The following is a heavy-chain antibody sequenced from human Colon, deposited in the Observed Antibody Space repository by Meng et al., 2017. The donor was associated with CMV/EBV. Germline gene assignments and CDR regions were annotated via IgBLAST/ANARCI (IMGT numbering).Heavy chain of an antibody. CDR2: TYYRSKWYN. J-gene: IGHJ4*02. CDR1: GDSVSTNSGA. D-gene: IGHD2-15*01. V-gene: IGHV6-1*01. CDR3: AKSLPHFDY. Sequence: CAISGDSVSTNSGAWNWLRQSPSRGLEWLGRTYYRSKWYNDYAVSVKRRITINPDTSKNQFSLQLTSVTPEDTAVYYCAKSLPHFDYWGQGTLVTVSS.